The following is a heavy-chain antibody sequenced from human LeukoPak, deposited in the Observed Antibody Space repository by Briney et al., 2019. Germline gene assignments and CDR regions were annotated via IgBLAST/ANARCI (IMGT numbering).Heavy chain of an antibody. V-gene: IGHV5-51*01. D-gene: IGHD2-15*01. CDR3: ARLSCRSGGSCYLDY. CDR1: GYRFTSYW. CDR2: IYPGDSDT. J-gene: IGHJ4*02. Sequence: GESLKISCKGSGYRFTSYWIGWVRQMPGKGLEWMGIIYPGDSDTRYSPSFQGQVTISADKSISTAYLQWSSLKASDTAMYHCARLSCRSGGSCYLDYWGQGTLVTVSS.